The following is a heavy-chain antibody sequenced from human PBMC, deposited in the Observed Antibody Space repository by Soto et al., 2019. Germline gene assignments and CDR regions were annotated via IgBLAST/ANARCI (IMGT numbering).Heavy chain of an antibody. CDR2: INAGYGNT. D-gene: IGHD7-27*01. CDR1: GYTFSSYA. Sequence: ASVKVSCKASGYTFSSYAMHWVRQAPGQRLEWMGWINAGYGNTKSSQKFQDRATISRDTSASTAYMELTSLRSEDTAVYYCARDTGDGTFDFWGQGTLVTVSS. CDR3: ARDTGDGTFDF. V-gene: IGHV1-3*01. J-gene: IGHJ4*02.